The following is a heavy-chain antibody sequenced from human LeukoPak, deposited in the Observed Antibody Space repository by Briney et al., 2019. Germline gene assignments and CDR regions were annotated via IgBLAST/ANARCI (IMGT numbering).Heavy chain of an antibody. D-gene: IGHD5-12*01. CDR1: GGSVNSYY. CDR2: IYSGGYT. J-gene: IGHJ6*02. CDR3: ARQKEWLRFPADFGMDV. V-gene: IGHV4-59*08. Sequence: PSEALSLTCTVSGGSVNSYYWSWIRQPPGKGLEWVGYIYSGGYTKYNPSLKNRVTISIAASENQFSLKLNSVTAADTAVYYCARQKEWLRFPADFGMDVWGQGTTVTVS.